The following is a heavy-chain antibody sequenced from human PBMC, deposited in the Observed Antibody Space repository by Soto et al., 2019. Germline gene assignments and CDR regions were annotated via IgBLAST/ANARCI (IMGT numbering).Heavy chain of an antibody. D-gene: IGHD3-22*01. Sequence: ASETLSLTCTVSGGSVSSGSYYWSWIRQPPGKGLEWIGYIYYSGSTNYNPSLKSRVTISVDTSKNQFSLKLSSVTAADTAVYYSARARRRTPSTTYYYDSSGFRFDYWGQGTLVTVSS. CDR3: ARARRRTPSTTYYYDSSGFRFDY. CDR1: GGSVSSGSYY. V-gene: IGHV4-61*01. CDR2: IYYSGST. J-gene: IGHJ4*02.